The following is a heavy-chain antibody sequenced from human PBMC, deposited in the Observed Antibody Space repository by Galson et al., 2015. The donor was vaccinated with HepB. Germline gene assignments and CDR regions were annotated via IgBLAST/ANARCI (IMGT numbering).Heavy chain of an antibody. CDR1: GYTFSSYG. CDR3: ARDLGPYYDFWSGYHYDAFGM. V-gene: IGHV1-18*04. CDR2: ISPHTDNA. D-gene: IGHD3-3*01. J-gene: IGHJ3*02. Sequence: SVKVSCKASGYTFSSYGINWVRQAPGQGLEWMGWISPHTDNANYAENLPGRVTLTTDTSTSTAYMELRSLRSDDTAVYYCARDLGPYYDFWSGYHYDAFGMWGQGTMVTVSS.